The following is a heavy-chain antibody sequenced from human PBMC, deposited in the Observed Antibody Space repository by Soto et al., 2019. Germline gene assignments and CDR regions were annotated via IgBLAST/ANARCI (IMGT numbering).Heavy chain of an antibody. V-gene: IGHV1-18*01. CDR1: GYTFTSYG. CDR3: ARVGSGWYGVWDYYYYGMDV. CDR2: ISAYNGNT. Sequence: ASVKVSCKASGYTFTSYGISWVRQAPGQGLEWMGWISAYNGNTNYAQKLQGRVTMTTDTSTSTAYMELRSLRSDDTAVYYCARVGSGWYGVWDYYYYGMDVWGQGTTVTVSS. D-gene: IGHD6-19*01. J-gene: IGHJ6*02.